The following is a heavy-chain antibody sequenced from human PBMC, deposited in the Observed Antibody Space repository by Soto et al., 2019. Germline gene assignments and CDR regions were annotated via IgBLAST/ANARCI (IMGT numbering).Heavy chain of an antibody. Sequence: ASVKVSCKASGYTFTSYGISWVRQAPGQGLEWMGWISAYNGNTNYAQKLQGRVTMTTDTSTSTAYMELRSLRSDDTAVYYCARGGPSYYDSSGYYHGLPSDPWGQGTLVTVSS. V-gene: IGHV1-18*01. J-gene: IGHJ5*02. CDR2: ISAYNGNT. D-gene: IGHD3-22*01. CDR1: GYTFTSYG. CDR3: ARGGPSYYDSSGYYHGLPSDP.